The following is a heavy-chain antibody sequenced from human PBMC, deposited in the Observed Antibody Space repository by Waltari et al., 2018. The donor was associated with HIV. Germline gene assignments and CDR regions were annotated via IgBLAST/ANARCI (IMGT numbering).Heavy chain of an antibody. D-gene: IGHD3-22*01. CDR1: GGSISRTSYY. Sequence: QLQLQESGPGLVKPSETLSLTCTVSGGSISRTSYYWCRLRHPPGKGLEWIVIIYYSGSTYYNPSLKSRVTISVDTSKNQFSLKLSSVTAADTAVYYCARLRGRGGITMIVPRFDPWGQGTLVTVSS. CDR3: ARLRGRGGITMIVPRFDP. V-gene: IGHV4-39*01. CDR2: IYYSGST. J-gene: IGHJ5*02.